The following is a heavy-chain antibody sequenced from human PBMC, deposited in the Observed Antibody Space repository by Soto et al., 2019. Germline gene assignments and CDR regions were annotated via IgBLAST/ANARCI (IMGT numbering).Heavy chain of an antibody. Sequence: QVQLAESGGGLVKSGGSLTLSCSTCGFIFTDYFMSWLRQAPGKGLEWVSYISPSGDVTHYADSVKGRFTISRDNTKNSLFLQMSSLRDDDTAVYYCARQLERRVGAAIHWGQGTRVSVSS. D-gene: IGHD1-26*01. CDR2: ISPSGDVT. CDR1: GFIFTDYF. CDR3: ARQLERRVGAAIH. J-gene: IGHJ4*02. V-gene: IGHV3-11*01.